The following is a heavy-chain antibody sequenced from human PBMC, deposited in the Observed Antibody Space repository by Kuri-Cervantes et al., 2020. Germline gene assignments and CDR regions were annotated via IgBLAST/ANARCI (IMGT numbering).Heavy chain of an antibody. Sequence: GESLKISCAASGFTFSSYAMSWVRQAPGKGLEWVSVIYSGGSTYYADSVKGRFTISRDNSKNTLYLQMNSLRAEDTAVYYCARDRNDILTGWFDPWGQGTLVTVSS. D-gene: IGHD3-9*01. CDR2: IYSGGST. CDR1: GFTFSSYA. CDR3: ARDRNDILTGWFDP. J-gene: IGHJ5*02. V-gene: IGHV3-66*01.